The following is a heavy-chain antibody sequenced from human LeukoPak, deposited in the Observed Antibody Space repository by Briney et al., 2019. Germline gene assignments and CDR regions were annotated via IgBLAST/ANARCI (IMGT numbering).Heavy chain of an antibody. CDR1: GFTFSDFT. V-gene: IGHV3-21*06. D-gene: IGHD3-16*01. CDR3: ARDREGSGRFGTDV. CDR2: ISPSGTYI. Sequence: GRSLRLSCAASGFTFSDFTMNWVRQAPGKGLEWVSSISPSGTYISYMDSLKGRFTISRDNAKSSLYLQMNNLRVEDTGLYYCARDREGSGRFGTDVWGQGTTVTVSS. J-gene: IGHJ6*02.